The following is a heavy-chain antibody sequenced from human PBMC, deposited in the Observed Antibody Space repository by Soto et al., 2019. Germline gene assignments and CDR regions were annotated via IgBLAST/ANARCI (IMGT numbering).Heavy chain of an antibody. Sequence: SETLSLTCTVSGGSISSYYWSWIRQPPGKGLEWIGYIYYSGSTNYNPSLKSRVTISVDTSKNQFSLKLSSVTAADTAVYYCARDQEQLGWIDPWGQGTLVTVST. D-gene: IGHD6-6*01. V-gene: IGHV4-59*01. CDR2: IYYSGST. CDR1: GGSISSYY. J-gene: IGHJ5*02. CDR3: ARDQEQLGWIDP.